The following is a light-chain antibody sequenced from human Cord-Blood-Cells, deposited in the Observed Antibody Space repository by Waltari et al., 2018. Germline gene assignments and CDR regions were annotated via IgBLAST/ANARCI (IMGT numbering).Light chain of an antibody. CDR3: SSYTSSSTWV. V-gene: IGLV2-14*03. CDR2: DVS. Sequence: QSALTQPASVSGSPGQSIPISCTGTSSDVGGYNYVSWYQQHPGKAPKLMIYDVSNRPSGVSNRFSGTKSGNTASLTISGLQAEDEADYYRSSYTSSSTWVFGGGTKLAVL. J-gene: IGLJ3*02. CDR1: SSDVGGYNY.